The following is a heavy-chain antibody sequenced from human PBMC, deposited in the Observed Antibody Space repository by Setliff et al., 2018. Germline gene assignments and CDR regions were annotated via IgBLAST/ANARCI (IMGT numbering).Heavy chain of an antibody. Sequence: SVKVSCKASGGTLSDYSISWVRQAPGQGLEWMGRIIPNLSSTSLAQKFQGRVKLTADKSTSTAYMELSSLRSEDTAVYYCARGYRGYYNFWSGSQGANWFDPWGQGTLVTVSS. V-gene: IGHV1-69*08. D-gene: IGHD3-3*01. CDR3: ARGYRGYYNFWSGSQGANWFDP. CDR2: IIPNLSST. J-gene: IGHJ5*02. CDR1: GGTLSDYS.